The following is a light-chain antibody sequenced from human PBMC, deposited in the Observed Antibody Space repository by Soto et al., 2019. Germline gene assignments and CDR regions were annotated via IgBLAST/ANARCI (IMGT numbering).Light chain of an antibody. J-gene: IGKJ2*01. CDR3: QQYNNWPRT. CDR1: QSVSSD. Sequence: EIVMTQSPATLSVSPGERVTLSCRASQSVSSDLAWYQQKPGQAPRLLIYGTSTRATGIPARFSGSGSGTEFTLTISSLQSEDFAVYFCQQYNNWPRTFGQGTK. V-gene: IGKV3-15*01. CDR2: GTS.